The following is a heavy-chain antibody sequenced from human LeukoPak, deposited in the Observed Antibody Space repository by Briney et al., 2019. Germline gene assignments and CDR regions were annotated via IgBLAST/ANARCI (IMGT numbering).Heavy chain of an antibody. D-gene: IGHD3-22*01. V-gene: IGHV1-69*05. CDR2: IIPIFGTA. CDR3: ARARRLYYDSSGYSTFDI. Sequence: ASVKVSCKASGGTFSSYAISWVRQAPGQGLEWMGGIIPIFGTANYAQKFQGRVTITTDESTSTAYMELSSLRSEDTAVYYCARARRLYYDSSGYSTFDIWGQGTMVTVSS. CDR1: GGTFSSYA. J-gene: IGHJ3*02.